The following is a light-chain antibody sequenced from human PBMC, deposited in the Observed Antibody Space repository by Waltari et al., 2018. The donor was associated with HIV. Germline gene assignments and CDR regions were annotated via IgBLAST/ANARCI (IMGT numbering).Light chain of an antibody. J-gene: IGLJ3*02. Sequence: QKVTISCSGSSSNIGNNYVSWYQQLPGTAPKLLIYDNNKRPSGIPDRFSASKSGTSATLGITGLQTGDEADYYCGTWDSRLSARVFGGGTKLTVL. CDR2: DNN. CDR1: SSNIGNNY. V-gene: IGLV1-51*01. CDR3: GTWDSRLSARV.